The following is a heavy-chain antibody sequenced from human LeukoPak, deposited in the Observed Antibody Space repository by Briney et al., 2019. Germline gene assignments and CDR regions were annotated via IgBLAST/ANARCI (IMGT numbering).Heavy chain of an antibody. V-gene: IGHV4-59*01. D-gene: IGHD3-16*02. CDR2: IYYSGST. Sequence: SETLSLTCTVSGGSISSYYWSWIRQPPGKGLEWIGYIYYSGSTNYNPSLKSRVTISVDTSKNQFSLKLSSVTAADTAVYYCARDAVWGSYRYMDYWGQGTLVTVSS. CDR1: GGSISSYY. CDR3: ARDAVWGSYRYMDY. J-gene: IGHJ4*02.